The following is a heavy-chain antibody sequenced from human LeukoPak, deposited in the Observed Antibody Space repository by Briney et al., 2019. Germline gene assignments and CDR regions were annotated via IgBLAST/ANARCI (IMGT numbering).Heavy chain of an antibody. J-gene: IGHJ6*02. CDR2: IRNEAYGGTT. Sequence: GGSLRLSSPAAGFTFGDYAMSWVRQAPGMGREWVGFIRNEAYGGTTEYAASVKGRVSISRDDSKSIAYLQMNSLKTEDTAVYYCTRERLVVVTTSYYYGMDVWGQGTTVTVSS. CDR1: GFTFGDYA. D-gene: IGHD2-21*02. CDR3: TRERLVVVTTSYYYGMDV. V-gene: IGHV3-49*04.